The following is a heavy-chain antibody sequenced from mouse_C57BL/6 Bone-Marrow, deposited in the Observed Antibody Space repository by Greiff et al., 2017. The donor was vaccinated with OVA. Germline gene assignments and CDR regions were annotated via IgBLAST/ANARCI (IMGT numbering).Heavy chain of an antibody. D-gene: IGHD1-1*01. J-gene: IGHJ3*01. CDR1: GYTFTSYG. Sequence: QVQLKQSGAELARPGASVKLSCKASGYTFTSYGISWVKQRTGQGLEWIGEIYPRSGNTYYNEKFKGKATLTADKSSSTAYMELRSLTSEDSAVYFCARPHGSSPFAYWGQGTLVTVSA. V-gene: IGHV1-81*01. CDR3: ARPHGSSPFAY. CDR2: IYPRSGNT.